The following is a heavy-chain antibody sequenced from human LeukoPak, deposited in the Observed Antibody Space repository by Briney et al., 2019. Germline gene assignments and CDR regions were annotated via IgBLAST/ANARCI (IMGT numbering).Heavy chain of an antibody. J-gene: IGHJ4*02. V-gene: IGHV5-51*01. D-gene: IGHD2-2*01. CDR3: VRHLSDITSCPNY. CDR1: GYTFATYW. Sequence: PGESLKISCKGSGYTFATYWIGWVRQMPGEGLEWMGIIYPGDSPTTYSPSFQGQVTISADKSIRTAYLQWNSLKASDTAIYYCVRHLSDITSCPNYWGRGTLITVAS. CDR2: IYPGDSPT.